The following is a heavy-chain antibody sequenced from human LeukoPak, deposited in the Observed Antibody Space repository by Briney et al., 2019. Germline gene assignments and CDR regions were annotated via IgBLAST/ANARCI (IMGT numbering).Heavy chain of an antibody. CDR2: IYYSGST. V-gene: IGHV4-31*03. D-gene: IGHD6-13*01. Sequence: PSETLSLTCTVSGGSISSGGYYWSWIRQHPGRGLEWIGYIYYSGSTYYNPSLKSRVTISVDTSKNQFSLKLSSVTAADTAVYYCARQAIGIAAAEIDYWGQGTLVTVSS. CDR1: GGSISSGGYY. CDR3: ARQAIGIAAAEIDY. J-gene: IGHJ4*02.